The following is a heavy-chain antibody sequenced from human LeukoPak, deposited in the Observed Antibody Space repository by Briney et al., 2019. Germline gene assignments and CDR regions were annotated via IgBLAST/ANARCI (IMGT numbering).Heavy chain of an antibody. D-gene: IGHD3-22*01. CDR1: GFTFSSYS. Sequence: PGGSLRLSCAASGFTFSSYSMNWVRQAPGKGLEWVSSISSSSSYIYYADSVKGRFTISRDNAKNSLYLQMNSLRAEDTAVYYCARGMFDNSGHYYYFYYALDVWGQGTTVTVSS. CDR3: ARGMFDNSGHYYYFYYALDV. V-gene: IGHV3-21*01. J-gene: IGHJ6*02. CDR2: ISSSSSYI.